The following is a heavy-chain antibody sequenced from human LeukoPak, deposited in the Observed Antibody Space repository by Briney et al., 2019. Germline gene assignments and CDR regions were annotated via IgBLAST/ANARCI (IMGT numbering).Heavy chain of an antibody. CDR1: GFTFSSYA. D-gene: IGHD6-19*01. Sequence: GGSLRLSCAASGFTFSSYAMSWVRQAPGKGLEWVSAISGSGGSTYYADSVKGRFTISRDNSKNTLYLQMNSLRAEDTAVYYRAKHQRSSGWYLFDYWGQGTLVTVSS. CDR2: ISGSGGST. CDR3: AKHQRSSGWYLFDY. J-gene: IGHJ4*02. V-gene: IGHV3-23*01.